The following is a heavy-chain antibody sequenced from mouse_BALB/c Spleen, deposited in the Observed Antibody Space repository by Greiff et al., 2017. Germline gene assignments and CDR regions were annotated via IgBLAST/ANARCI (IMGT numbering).Heavy chain of an antibody. CDR3: TRYGNSRYAMDY. V-gene: IGHV1-5*01. CDR2: IYPGNSDT. D-gene: IGHD2-1*01. CDR1: GYSFTSYW. J-gene: IGHJ4*01. Sequence: SGTVLARPGASVKMSCKASGYSFTSYWMHWVKQRPGQGLEWIGAIYPGNSDTSYNQKFKGKAKLTAVTSASTAYMELSSLTNEDSAVYYCTRYGNSRYAMDYWGQGTSVTVSS.